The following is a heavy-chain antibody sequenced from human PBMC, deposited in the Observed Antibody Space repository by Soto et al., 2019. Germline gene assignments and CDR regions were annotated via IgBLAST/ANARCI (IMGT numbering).Heavy chain of an antibody. CDR1: GFTFSSYA. Sequence: GGSLRLSCAASGFTFSSYAMSWVRQAPGKGLEWVSAISGSGGSTYYADSVKGRFTISRDNSKNTLYLQMNSLRAEDTAVYYCAKDVITIFGVVIRSEDPRGQATRVTVSS. V-gene: IGHV3-23*01. D-gene: IGHD3-3*01. CDR3: AKDVITIFGVVIRSEDP. J-gene: IGHJ5*02. CDR2: ISGSGGST.